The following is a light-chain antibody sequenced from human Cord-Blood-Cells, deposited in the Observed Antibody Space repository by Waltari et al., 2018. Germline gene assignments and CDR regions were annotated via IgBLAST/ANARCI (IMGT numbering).Light chain of an antibody. CDR2: KAS. J-gene: IGKJ1*01. CDR3: QQYNSYST. Sequence: DIQLTQSPSTLSASVGDRVTINCRASHSIRSWLTWYQQKPGKDPKLLIYKASSVESGVPARFSSSGSGTGFTLTISSLQPDDCATYYCQQYNSYSTFGQGTKVEIK. V-gene: IGKV1-5*03. CDR1: HSIRSW.